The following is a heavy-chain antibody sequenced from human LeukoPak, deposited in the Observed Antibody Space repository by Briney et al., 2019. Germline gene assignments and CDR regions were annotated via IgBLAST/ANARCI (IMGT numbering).Heavy chain of an antibody. CDR2: INPNSGGT. D-gene: IGHD6-13*01. CDR3: ARDLSSWSLYWYFDL. CDR1: GYTFTGYY. V-gene: IGHV1-2*02. Sequence: ASVKVSCKASGYTFTGYYVHWVRQAPGQGLEWMGWINPNSGGTNYAQKFRGRVTMTRDTSISTAYMELSRLRSDDTAVYYCARDLSSWSLYWYFDLWGRGTLVTVSS. J-gene: IGHJ2*01.